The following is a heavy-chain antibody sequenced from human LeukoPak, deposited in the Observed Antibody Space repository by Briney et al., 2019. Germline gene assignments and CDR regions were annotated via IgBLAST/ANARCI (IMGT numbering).Heavy chain of an antibody. J-gene: IGHJ4*02. CDR2: IIPIFGTA. V-gene: IGHV1-69*05. Sequence: SVKVSCKASGGTFSSYAISWVRQAPGQGLEWMGGIIPIFGTANYAQKLQGRVTMTTDTSTSTAYMELRSLRSDDTAVYYCARGSRSGSYFMVDYWGQGTLVTVSS. CDR3: ARGSRSGSYFMVDY. CDR1: GGTFSSYA. D-gene: IGHD1-26*01.